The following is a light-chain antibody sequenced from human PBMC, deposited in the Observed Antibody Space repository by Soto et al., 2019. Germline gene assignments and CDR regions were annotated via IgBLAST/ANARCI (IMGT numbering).Light chain of an antibody. CDR3: QQYNSFPS. J-gene: IGKJ1*01. Sequence: DIQMTQSPSTLSASVGDKITITCRASQDISRWLAWYQQKPGEAPKLLISDASNLGSGVPSRFSGSGSGTDFTLTISSLKPDDFATYYCQQYNSFPSFGQGTKVDI. CDR1: QDISRW. CDR2: DAS. V-gene: IGKV1-5*01.